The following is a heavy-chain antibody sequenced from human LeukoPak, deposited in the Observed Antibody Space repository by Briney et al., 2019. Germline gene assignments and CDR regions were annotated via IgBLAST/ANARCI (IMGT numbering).Heavy chain of an antibody. D-gene: IGHD6-19*01. CDR1: GFTFSSYW. Sequence: GGSLRLSXAASGFTFSSYWMHWVRQAPGKGLVWVSRINSDGSSTSYADSVKGRFTISRDNAKNTLYLQMNSLRAEDTAVYYCARAAAVAGDLDYWGQGTLVTVSS. CDR3: ARAAAVAGDLDY. V-gene: IGHV3-74*01. CDR2: INSDGSST. J-gene: IGHJ4*02.